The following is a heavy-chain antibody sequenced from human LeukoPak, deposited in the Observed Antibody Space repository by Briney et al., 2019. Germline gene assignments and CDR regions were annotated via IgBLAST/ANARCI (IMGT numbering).Heavy chain of an antibody. CDR3: ARDTPLREVEPADRGNYHSYYGMDV. Sequence: ASVKVSCKASGYTFTSYDINWVRQATGQGLEWMGWMNPNSGNTGYAQKFQGRVTMTRNTSISTAYMELSSLRSEDTAVYYCARDTPLREVEPADRGNYHSYYGMDVWGQGTTVTVSS. J-gene: IGHJ6*02. CDR1: GYTFTSYD. V-gene: IGHV1-8*01. D-gene: IGHD2-2*01. CDR2: MNPNSGNT.